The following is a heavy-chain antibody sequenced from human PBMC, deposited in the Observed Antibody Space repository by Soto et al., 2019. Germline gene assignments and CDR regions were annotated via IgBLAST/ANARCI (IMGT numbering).Heavy chain of an antibody. V-gene: IGHV3-23*01. J-gene: IGHJ5*02. CDR2: ISASGGLK. CDR1: GFTFTNYA. D-gene: IGHD1-26*01. CDR3: AREVGAPSGWLDP. Sequence: EVQLSESGGDLRQPGGSLRVSCAASGFTFTNYAMTWVRQTPGKGLEWVSGISASGGLKYYADSVRGRFTVSRDNSKNILYLQMDNLRDEDTALYYCAREVGAPSGWLDPWGQGTQGTVSS.